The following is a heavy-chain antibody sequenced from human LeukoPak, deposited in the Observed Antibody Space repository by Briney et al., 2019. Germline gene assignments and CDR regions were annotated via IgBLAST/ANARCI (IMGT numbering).Heavy chain of an antibody. D-gene: IGHD3-22*01. CDR3: ASRYDSSGYGPKNYYYYYGMDV. V-gene: IGHV1-69*13. J-gene: IGHJ6*02. Sequence: ASVKVSCKTSGYTFSRYGFSWVRQAPGQGLEWMGGIIPIFGTANYAQKFQGRVTITADESTSTAYMELSSLRSEDTAVYYCASRYDSSGYGPKNYYYYYGMDVWGQGTTVTVSS. CDR1: GYTFSRYG. CDR2: IIPIFGTA.